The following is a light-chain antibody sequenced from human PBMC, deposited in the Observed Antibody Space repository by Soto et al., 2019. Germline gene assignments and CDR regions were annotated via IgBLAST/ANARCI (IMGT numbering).Light chain of an antibody. CDR2: KAS. V-gene: IGKV1-5*03. J-gene: IGKJ3*01. CDR3: QQYNSYSS. Sequence: DIQMTQSPSTLSGSVGDRVTITCRASQTISSWLAWYQQKPGKAPKLLIYKASNLGGGVPSRFSGDGSGTEFTLTISSLQPEDSATYYCQQYNSYSSFGPGTKVDIK. CDR1: QTISSW.